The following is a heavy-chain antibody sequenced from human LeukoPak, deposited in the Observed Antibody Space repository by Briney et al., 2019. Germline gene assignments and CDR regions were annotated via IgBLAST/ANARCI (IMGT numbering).Heavy chain of an antibody. D-gene: IGHD3-10*01. CDR2: INPNSGVT. CDR3: AGELRGGTFDY. CDR1: GYTFTGYY. J-gene: IGHJ4*02. V-gene: IGHV1-2*02. Sequence: ASVKVSCKASGYTFTGYYIHWVRQAPGQGLEWMGWINPNSGVTGYAQKFQGRVTVARDTSISTAYMELSSLRSDDTAVYYCAGELRGGTFDYWGQGTLVTVSS.